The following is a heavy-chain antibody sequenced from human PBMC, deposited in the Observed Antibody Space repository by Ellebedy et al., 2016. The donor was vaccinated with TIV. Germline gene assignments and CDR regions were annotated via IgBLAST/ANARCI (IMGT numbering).Heavy chain of an antibody. CDR3: VRDKQDHGGGYYFDGMDV. CDR2: ISHDGSLK. D-gene: IGHD4-23*01. Sequence: PGGSLRLSCAASGVTFSNFDMDWVRQAPGKGLEWVAVISHDGSLKLYADYVKGRFSIFRDNAKNTLYLHMSSLRAEDTAVYYCVRDKQDHGGGYYFDGMDVWGQGTMVTISS. V-gene: IGHV3-30*03. J-gene: IGHJ6*02. CDR1: GVTFSNFD.